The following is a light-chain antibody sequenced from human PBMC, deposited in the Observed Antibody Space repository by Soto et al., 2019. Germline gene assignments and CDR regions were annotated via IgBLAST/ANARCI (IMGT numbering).Light chain of an antibody. Sequence: DIQMTQSPSSLSASVGDRVTITCRASQGISNYVAWYQQKPGQAPKSLIYGASTLQSGVPSKFSGRGSGTDFSLTISSLQPEDCATYYCQQYNAYPPTFGQGTKVEIK. CDR3: QQYNAYPPT. CDR1: QGISNY. CDR2: GAS. J-gene: IGKJ1*01. V-gene: IGKV1-16*02.